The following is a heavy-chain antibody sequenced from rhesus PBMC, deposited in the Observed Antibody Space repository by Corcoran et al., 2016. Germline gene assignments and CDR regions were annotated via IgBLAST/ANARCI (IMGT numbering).Heavy chain of an antibody. J-gene: IGHJ4*01. D-gene: IGHD3-16*01. Sequence: QVQLQESGPGVVKPSETLSLTCAVSGGSISDSYRWSWIRQPPGKGLEWIGYIYGSGGGTNYNPPPKNRVTISIDTSKNQFSLKLSSVTAADTAVYYCASTRYYYSGSSPYYFDYWGQGVLVTVSS. V-gene: IGHV4-106*01. CDR3: ASTRYYYSGSSPYYFDY. CDR2: IYGSGGGT. CDR1: GGSISDSYR.